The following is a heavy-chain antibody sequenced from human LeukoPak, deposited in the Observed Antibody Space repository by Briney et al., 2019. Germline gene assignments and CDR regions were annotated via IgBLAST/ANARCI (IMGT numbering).Heavy chain of an antibody. CDR1: GFPFSTYW. D-gene: IGHD3-22*01. CDR2: IKQDGSEK. J-gene: IGHJ4*02. Sequence: GGSLRLSCTASGFPFSTYWMSWVRQTPGKGLEWVANIKQDGSEKYYVDSVKGRFTISRDNAKNSLYLQMNSLRAEDTAVYYCARDWDSSGYYRPLFDYWGQGTLVTVSS. CDR3: ARDWDSSGYYRPLFDY. V-gene: IGHV3-7*03.